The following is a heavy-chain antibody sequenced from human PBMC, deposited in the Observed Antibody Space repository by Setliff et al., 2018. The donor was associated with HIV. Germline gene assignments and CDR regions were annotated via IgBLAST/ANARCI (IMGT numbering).Heavy chain of an antibody. D-gene: IGHD4-17*01. CDR3: ARRDNYGDYGGAY. Sequence: SETLSLTCTVSGGSISSYYWSWIRQPPGKGLEWIGTIYYSGSTYSNPSLKSRATISGDTSKNQFSLKLSSVTAADTAVYYCARRDNYGDYGGAYWGQGTLVTVSS. CDR1: GGSISSYY. V-gene: IGHV4-59*04. J-gene: IGHJ4*02. CDR2: IYYSGST.